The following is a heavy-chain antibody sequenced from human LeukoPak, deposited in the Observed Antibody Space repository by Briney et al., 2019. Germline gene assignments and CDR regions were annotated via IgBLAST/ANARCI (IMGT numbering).Heavy chain of an antibody. D-gene: IGHD2-2*01. CDR2: INHSGST. CDR3: ARSLYQLPIDY. CDR1: GGSFSGYC. Sequence: SSETLSLTCAVYGGSFSGYCWSWIRQPPGKGLERIGEINHSGSTNYNPSLKSRVTISVDTSKNQFSLKLSSVTAADTAVYYCARSLYQLPIDYWGQGTLVTVSS. V-gene: IGHV4-34*01. J-gene: IGHJ4*02.